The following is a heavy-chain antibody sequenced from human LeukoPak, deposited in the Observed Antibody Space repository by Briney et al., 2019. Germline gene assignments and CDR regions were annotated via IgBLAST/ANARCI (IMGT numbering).Heavy chain of an antibody. CDR2: INPNSGGT. J-gene: IGHJ4*02. Sequence: GASVKVSCKASGYTFTGYYMHWVRQAPGQGLEWMGWINPNSGGTNYAQKFQGRVTVTRDMSTSTVYMELSSLRSEDTAVYYCARVGSYGDYGLDYWGQGTLVTVSS. CDR1: GYTFTGYY. V-gene: IGHV1-2*02. CDR3: ARVGSYGDYGLDY. D-gene: IGHD4-17*01.